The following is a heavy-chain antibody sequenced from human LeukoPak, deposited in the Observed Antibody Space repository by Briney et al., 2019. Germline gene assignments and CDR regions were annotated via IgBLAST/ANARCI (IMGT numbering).Heavy chain of an antibody. CDR1: GGSISSYY. D-gene: IGHD2-21*02. V-gene: IGHV4-59*01. Sequence: SETLSLTCTVSGGSISSYYWSWIRQPPGKGLEWIGYIYYSGSTNYNPSLKSRVTISVDTSKNPFSLKLSSVTAADTAVYYCARVGDCGGDCSHFDYWGQGTLVTVSS. CDR2: IYYSGST. J-gene: IGHJ4*02. CDR3: ARVGDCGGDCSHFDY.